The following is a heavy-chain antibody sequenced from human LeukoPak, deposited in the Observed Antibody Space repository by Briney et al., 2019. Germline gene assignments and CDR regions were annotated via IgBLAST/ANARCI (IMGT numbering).Heavy chain of an antibody. CDR1: GGTFSSYA. CDR3: ASPPPYYYDSSGYYLSY. D-gene: IGHD3-22*01. Sequence: SVKVSCKASGGTFSSYAISWVRQAPGQGLEWMGRIIPIFGTANYAKKFQGRVTITTDESTSTAYMELSSLRSEDTAVYYCASPPPYYYDSSGYYLSYWGQGTLVTVSS. CDR2: IIPIFGTA. V-gene: IGHV1-69*05. J-gene: IGHJ4*02.